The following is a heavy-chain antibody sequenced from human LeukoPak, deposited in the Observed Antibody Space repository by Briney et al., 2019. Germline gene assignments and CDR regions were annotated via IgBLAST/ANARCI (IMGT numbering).Heavy chain of an antibody. CDR1: GGSFSGYY. V-gene: IGHV4-34*01. CDR2: INHSGST. CDR3: ARGVRITMVRGVPFNYGMDV. Sequence: SETLSLTCAVYGGSFSGYYWSWIRQPPGKGLEWIGEINHSGSTNYNPSLKSRVTISVDTSKNQSSLKLSSVTAADTAVYYCARGVRITMVRGVPFNYGMDVWGKGTTVTVSS. J-gene: IGHJ6*04. D-gene: IGHD3-10*01.